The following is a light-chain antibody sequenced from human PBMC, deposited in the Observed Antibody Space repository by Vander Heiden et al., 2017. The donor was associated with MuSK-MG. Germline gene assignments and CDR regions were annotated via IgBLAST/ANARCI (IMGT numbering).Light chain of an antibody. CDR2: GKN. CDR3: KSQGSSGNHVV. CDR1: SLRNCD. V-gene: IGLV3-19*01. Sequence: SELTQDPVASVALGQTVRITSQGDSLRNCDASWYQQKPEQAQVRVIYGKNNRPSGIPGRFAGSSSGTAASLTITGAQAEDEADYYCKSQGSSGNHVVFGGGTKLTVL. J-gene: IGLJ2*01.